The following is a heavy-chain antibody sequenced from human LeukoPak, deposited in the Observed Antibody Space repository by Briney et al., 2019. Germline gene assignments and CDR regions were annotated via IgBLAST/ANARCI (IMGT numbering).Heavy chain of an antibody. CDR2: IYHSGST. V-gene: IGHV4-38-2*02. Sequence: SETLSLTCTVSGGSISSYYWGWIRQPPGKGLEWIGSIYHSGSTYYNPSLKSRVTISVDTSKNQFSLKLSSVTAADTAVYYCARDREELRFLEWLPDRRFDPWGQGTLVTVSS. D-gene: IGHD3-3*01. J-gene: IGHJ5*02. CDR1: GGSISSYY. CDR3: ARDREELRFLEWLPDRRFDP.